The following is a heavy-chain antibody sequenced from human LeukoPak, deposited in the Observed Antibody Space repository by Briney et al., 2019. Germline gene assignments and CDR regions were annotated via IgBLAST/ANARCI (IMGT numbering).Heavy chain of an antibody. CDR1: GYTFTGYY. J-gene: IGHJ4*01. V-gene: IGHV1-2*04. CDR3: AIGGADDFWSGYLMAY. Sequence: GASVRVSCKASGYTFTGYYMHWVRQAPGQGLEWMGWINPNRGGTNSAQKIQGWVTMPRDTSISTAYMELSRLRSDDTAVYYCAIGGADDFWSGYLMAYWGQGTLVTASS. D-gene: IGHD3-3*01. CDR2: INPNRGGT.